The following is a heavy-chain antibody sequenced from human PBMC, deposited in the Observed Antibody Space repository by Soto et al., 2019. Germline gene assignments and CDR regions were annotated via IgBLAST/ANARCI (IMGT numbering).Heavy chain of an antibody. CDR1: GVTLSSGG. V-gene: IGHV3-30*18. CDR3: AKAPGRLTGTTNPLDY. D-gene: IGHD1-7*01. CDR2: ISYDGSNK. J-gene: IGHJ4*02. Sequence: GGARRLCCAGSGVTLSSGGMHVVRQAPGKGLEWVAVISYDGSNKYYADSVKGRFTISRDNSKNTLYLQMNSLRAEDTAVYYCAKAPGRLTGTTNPLDYWGQGT.